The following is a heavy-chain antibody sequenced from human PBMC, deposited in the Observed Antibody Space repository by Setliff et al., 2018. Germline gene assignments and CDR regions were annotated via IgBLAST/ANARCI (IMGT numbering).Heavy chain of an antibody. CDR3: AKRRGWLDFDY. CDR1: GFTFSSYA. D-gene: IGHD6-19*01. CDR2: ISNSGGYT. V-gene: IGHV3-23*01. Sequence: GGSLRLSCAASGFTFSSYAMGWVRQAPGKGLEWVSSISNSGGYTYYADSVKGRFAISRDNSKNTVYLQVNNLRAEDTAMYYCAKRRGWLDFDYWGQGILVTAPQ. J-gene: IGHJ4*02.